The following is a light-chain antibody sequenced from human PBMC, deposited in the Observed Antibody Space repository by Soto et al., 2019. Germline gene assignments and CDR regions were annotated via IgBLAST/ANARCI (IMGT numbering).Light chain of an antibody. Sequence: DIQLTQSPSFLSASVGDRVTITCRASQGISSYLAWYQQKPGKAPELLIYDASTWQSGVPSRFSGSGSGTDFTLTISSLQPEDSATYYCQQLNTYPPWTFGQGTKVDI. CDR2: DAS. CDR1: QGISSY. V-gene: IGKV1-9*01. J-gene: IGKJ1*01. CDR3: QQLNTYPPWT.